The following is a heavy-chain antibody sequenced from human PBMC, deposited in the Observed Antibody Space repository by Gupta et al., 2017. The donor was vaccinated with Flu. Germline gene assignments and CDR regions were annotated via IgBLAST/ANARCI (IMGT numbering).Heavy chain of an antibody. CDR1: GYIFTNFW. D-gene: IGHD3-10*01. CDR2: IDPLYSYT. V-gene: IGHV5-10-1*01. J-gene: IGHJ4*01. Sequence: EVHLVQSGAEVKKPGESLTISCQASGYIFTNFWITWVGQVPGKGREWGGRIDPLYSYTNYGPSCEGHVTISSDRSSDPAYLHLSSLKASDTAISLCARGGGGHGGSGSFVDYWAQGTLVTVSS. CDR3: ARGGGGHGGSGSFVDY.